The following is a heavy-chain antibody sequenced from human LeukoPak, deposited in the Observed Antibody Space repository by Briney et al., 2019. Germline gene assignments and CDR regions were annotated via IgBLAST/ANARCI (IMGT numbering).Heavy chain of an antibody. CDR2: IYHSGDT. Sequence: SETLSLTCTVSGGSISSTNLYWGWIRQPPGKGLEWIGSIYHSGDTSYNPSLKSRITMSVEKSKNQFSLKMTSLTAADTAVYYCAGPSSNARFAHWGQGTQVTVSS. CDR3: AGPSSNARFAH. CDR1: GGSISSTNLY. V-gene: IGHV4-39*01. J-gene: IGHJ5*02.